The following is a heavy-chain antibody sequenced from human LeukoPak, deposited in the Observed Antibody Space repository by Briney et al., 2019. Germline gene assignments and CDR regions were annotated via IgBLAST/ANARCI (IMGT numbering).Heavy chain of an antibody. CDR3: AKGAAADLYYYYGMDV. CDR1: GFTFDDYA. CDR2: ISWNSGSI. V-gene: IGHV3-9*01. D-gene: IGHD6-13*01. Sequence: GGSLRLSCAASGFTFDDYAMHWVRQAPGKGLEWVSGISWNSGSIGYADSVKGRFTISRDNAKNSLYLQMNSLRAEDTALYYCAKGAAADLYYYYGMDVWGQGTTVTVSS. J-gene: IGHJ6*02.